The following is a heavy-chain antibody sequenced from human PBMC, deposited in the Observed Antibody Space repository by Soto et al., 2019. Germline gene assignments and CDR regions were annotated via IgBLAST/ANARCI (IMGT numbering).Heavy chain of an antibody. CDR1: GASISSGAYY. CDR2: IFHSGET. Sequence: QVQLQESGPGLVKPSETLSLTCTVSGASISSGAYYWYWIRQAPGKGLQWNGYIFHSGETYYTPALASHLSTSIDASKNPCPLNLNSVTAADTAVYFCARSHYGLAAFDVWGPGTVVTVSS. CDR3: ARSHYGLAAFDV. V-gene: IGHV4-30-4*08. D-gene: IGHD3-10*01. J-gene: IGHJ3*01.